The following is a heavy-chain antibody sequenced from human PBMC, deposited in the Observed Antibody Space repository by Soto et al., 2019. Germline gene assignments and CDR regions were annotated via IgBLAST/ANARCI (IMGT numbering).Heavy chain of an antibody. Sequence: EVQLVESGGGLVQPGGSLRLSCAASGFTFSSYDMHWVRQATGKGLEWVSAISGSGGSTYYADSVKGRFTISRDNSKNTLYLQMNSLRAEDTAVYYCAKGDLVGATEFDYWGQGTLVTVSS. D-gene: IGHD1-26*01. J-gene: IGHJ4*02. V-gene: IGHV3-23*04. CDR1: GFTFSSYD. CDR2: ISGSGGST. CDR3: AKGDLVGATEFDY.